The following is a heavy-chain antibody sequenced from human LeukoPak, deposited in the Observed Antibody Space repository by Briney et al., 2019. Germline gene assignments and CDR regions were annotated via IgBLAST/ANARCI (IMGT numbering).Heavy chain of an antibody. V-gene: IGHV3-7*01. CDR2: IKQDGSEK. D-gene: IGHD3-16*01. J-gene: IGHJ4*02. CDR3: SRDADVPFDS. Sequence: PGGSLRLSCAASGFTFSSYSMNWVRQAPGKGLEWVANIKQDGSEKYYVDSVKGRFTISRDNAKNSLYLQMNSLRAEDTAVYYCSRDADVPFDSGDQGPLVTSSS. CDR1: GFTFSSYS.